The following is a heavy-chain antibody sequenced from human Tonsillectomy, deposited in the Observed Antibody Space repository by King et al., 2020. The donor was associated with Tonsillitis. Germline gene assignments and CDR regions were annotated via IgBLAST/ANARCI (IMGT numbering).Heavy chain of an antibody. Sequence: QVQLQESGPGLVKPSETLSLTCTVSSASISSGGYFWNWIRQPPGEGLEWIGSIYYSGSTDYNPSLKSRVNISLDTSKNQFSLRLSSVTAADTAVYYCARGYSFAMFGILTHWYFDLWGRGTLVAVSS. J-gene: IGHJ2*01. CDR3: ARGYSFAMFGILTHWYFDL. CDR2: IYYSGST. V-gene: IGHV4-31*03. CDR1: SASISSGGYF. D-gene: IGHD3-3*01.